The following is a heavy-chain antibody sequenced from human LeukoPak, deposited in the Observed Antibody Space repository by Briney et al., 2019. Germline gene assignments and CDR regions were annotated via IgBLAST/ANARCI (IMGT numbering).Heavy chain of an antibody. CDR1: GGFIGSSSFY. J-gene: IGHJ3*02. D-gene: IGHD2-21*02. Sequence: PSETLSLTCTVSGGFIGSSSFYWAWIRQPPGKGLEWIGEINDGGSTNYNPSLMSRATVTVDRFKNQFSLIMRSVTAADTAVYYCARFSRIMWGDWGDAFDIWDQGTMVTVS. V-gene: IGHV4-39*07. CDR2: INDGGST. CDR3: ARFSRIMWGDWGDAFDI.